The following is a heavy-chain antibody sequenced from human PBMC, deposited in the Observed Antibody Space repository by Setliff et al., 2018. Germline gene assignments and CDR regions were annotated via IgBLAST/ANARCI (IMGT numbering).Heavy chain of an antibody. CDR2: ISAYNGNT. J-gene: IGHJ4*02. Sequence: ASVKVSRKASGYTFTSYGISWVRQAPGQGLEWMGWISAYNGNTNYAQKLQGRVTMTTDTSTNTAYMEVRSLGSDDTAMYYCARAVGYCSGGSCYKGDDYWGQGTLVTVSS. V-gene: IGHV1-18*01. D-gene: IGHD2-15*01. CDR1: GYTFTSYG. CDR3: ARAVGYCSGGSCYKGDDY.